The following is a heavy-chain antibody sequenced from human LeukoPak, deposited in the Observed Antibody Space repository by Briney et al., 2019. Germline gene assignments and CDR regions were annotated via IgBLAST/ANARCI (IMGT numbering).Heavy chain of an antibody. D-gene: IGHD3-9*01. CDR3: ARGYYDTLTGPDY. CDR1: GLTFSTYS. V-gene: IGHV3-21*01. Sequence: PGGSLRLSCAASGLTFSTYSMNWVRQAPGKGLEWVSSISSSSSYIYYADSVKGRVTISRDNAKNSLYLQMNSLRAEDTAVYYCARGYYDTLTGPDYWGQGTLVTVSS. J-gene: IGHJ4*02. CDR2: ISSSSSYI.